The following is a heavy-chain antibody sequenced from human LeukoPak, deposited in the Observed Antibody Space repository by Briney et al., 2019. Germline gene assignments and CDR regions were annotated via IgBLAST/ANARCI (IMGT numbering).Heavy chain of an antibody. J-gene: IGHJ4*02. V-gene: IGHV4-61*02. D-gene: IGHD5-18*01. CDR1: GDSISSGSYY. CDR2: IYTSGST. Sequence: SETLSLTCTVSGDSISSGSYYWSWIRQPAGKGLEWIGRIYTSGSTNYNPSLKSRVTISVDTSKNQFSLKLSSVTAADTAVYYCAREGYSYGYDYWGQGTLVTVS. CDR3: AREGYSYGYDY.